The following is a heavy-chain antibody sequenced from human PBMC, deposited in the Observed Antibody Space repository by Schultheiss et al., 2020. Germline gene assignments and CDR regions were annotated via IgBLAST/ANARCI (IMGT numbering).Heavy chain of an antibody. J-gene: IGHJ5*02. Sequence: GGSLRLSCAASGFTFSSYGMHWVRQAPGKGLEWVAVISYDGSNKYYADSVKGRFTISRDNSKNTLYLQMNSLRAEDTAVYYCARAPSTTIFGVVKDNWFDPWGQGTLVTVSS. CDR3: ARAPSTTIFGVVKDNWFDP. CDR2: ISYDGSNK. CDR1: GFTFSSYG. D-gene: IGHD3-3*01. V-gene: IGHV3-30*03.